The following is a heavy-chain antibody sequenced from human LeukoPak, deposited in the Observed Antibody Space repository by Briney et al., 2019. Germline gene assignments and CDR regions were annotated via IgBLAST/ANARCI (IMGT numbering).Heavy chain of an antibody. V-gene: IGHV3-23*01. CDR2: ISGSGGST. CDR1: GFTFSSYA. CDR3: AKGIVNWGKYYFDY. D-gene: IGHD7-27*01. Sequence: GGSLRLSCAASGFTFSSYAMSWVRQAPGKGPEWVSAISGSGGSTYYADSVKGRFTISRDNSKNTLHLQMNSLRAEDTAVYYCAKGIVNWGKYYFDYWGQGTLVTVSS. J-gene: IGHJ4*02.